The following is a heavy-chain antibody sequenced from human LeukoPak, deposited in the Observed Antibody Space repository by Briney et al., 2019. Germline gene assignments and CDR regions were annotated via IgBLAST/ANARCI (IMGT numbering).Heavy chain of an antibody. V-gene: IGHV4-34*01. D-gene: IGHD3-3*01. Sequence: SETLSLTCAVYGGSFSGYYWSWIRQPPGKGLEWIGEINHSGSTNYNPSLKSRVTISVDTSENQFSLKLSSVTAADTAVYYCARAGGVRRSFDYWGQGTLVTVSS. J-gene: IGHJ4*02. CDR2: INHSGST. CDR1: GGSFSGYY. CDR3: ARAGGVRRSFDY.